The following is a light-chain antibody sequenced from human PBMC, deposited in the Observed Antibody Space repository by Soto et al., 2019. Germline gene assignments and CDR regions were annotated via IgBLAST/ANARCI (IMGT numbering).Light chain of an antibody. CDR2: AAS. CDR1: ENIRSY. CDR3: QQTFGTPRT. Sequence: DIQMTQSPSSLSASAGDRVTITCRASENIRSYLNWYQQKLGKAPEVLIYAASKLQSGVPLRFSGSGSGTDFTLNITRLQPEDFATYYCQQTFGTPRTFGQGTKVDI. J-gene: IGKJ1*01. V-gene: IGKV1-39*01.